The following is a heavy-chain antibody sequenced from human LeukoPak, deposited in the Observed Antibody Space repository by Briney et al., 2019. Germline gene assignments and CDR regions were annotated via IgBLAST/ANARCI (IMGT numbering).Heavy chain of an antibody. V-gene: IGHV3-11*01. CDR1: GFTFSDYY. J-gene: IGHJ3*02. CDR3: ARVSHSSGSLNAFDI. D-gene: IGHD6-19*01. Sequence: NTGGSLRLSCAASGFTFSDYYMSWIRQAPGKGLEWVSYISSSGSTIYYADSVKGRFTISRDNAKNSLYLQMNSLRAEDTALYYCARVSHSSGSLNAFDIWGQGTMVTVSS. CDR2: ISSSGSTI.